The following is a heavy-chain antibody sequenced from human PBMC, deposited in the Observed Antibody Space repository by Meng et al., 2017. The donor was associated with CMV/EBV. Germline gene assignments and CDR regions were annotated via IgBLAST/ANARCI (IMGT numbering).Heavy chain of an antibody. J-gene: IGHJ4*02. CDR1: GYTFTSYC. V-gene: IGHV1-46*01. CDR3: ARFPYSSSLGIYYFDY. D-gene: IGHD6-6*01. Sequence: ASVKVSCKASGYTFTSYCMHWVRQAPGQGLEWMGIINPSGGSTSYAQKFQGRVTMTRDTSTSTVYMELSSLRSEDTAVYYCARFPYSSSLGIYYFDYWGQGTLVTVSS. CDR2: INPSGGST.